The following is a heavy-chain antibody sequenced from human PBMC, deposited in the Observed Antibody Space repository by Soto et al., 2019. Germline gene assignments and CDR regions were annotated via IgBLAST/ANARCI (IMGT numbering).Heavy chain of an antibody. Sequence: QVHLVQSGAEVKKPGASVKVSCKASGYTFTSYTIHWVRQAPGQRLEWMGWINAGNGDTKYSQKFQGRVTITSDTSATSAYMELSSIRSEDTAVYYCTRLALWFSTSDFYFDYWGQGTPVTVSS. CDR1: GYTFTSYT. J-gene: IGHJ4*02. V-gene: IGHV1-3*01. CDR3: TRLALWFSTSDFYFDY. CDR2: INAGNGDT. D-gene: IGHD6-13*01.